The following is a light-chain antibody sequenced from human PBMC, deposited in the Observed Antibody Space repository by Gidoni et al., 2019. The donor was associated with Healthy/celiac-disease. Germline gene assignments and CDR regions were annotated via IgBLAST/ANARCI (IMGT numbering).Light chain of an antibody. V-gene: IGKV3-15*01. Sequence: EIVMTQSPATLSVSPGETATLSCRASQSLSSDLAWYQQKPGQAPRLLIYGASTRATGIPARFSGSGSGTEFTLTISSLQSEDFAVYYCQQYNNWPLRTFGQXTKVEIK. CDR3: QQYNNWPLRT. CDR1: QSLSSD. CDR2: GAS. J-gene: IGKJ1*01.